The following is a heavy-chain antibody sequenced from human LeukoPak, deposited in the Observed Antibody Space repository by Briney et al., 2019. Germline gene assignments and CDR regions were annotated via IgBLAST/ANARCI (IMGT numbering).Heavy chain of an antibody. CDR1: GFTFSSYA. CDR2: ISYDGSNK. V-gene: IGHV3-30-3*01. J-gene: IGHJ4*02. Sequence: SLRLSCAASGFTFSSYAMHWVRQAPGKGLQWVAVISYDGSNKYYADSVKGRFTISRDNSKNTLYLQMNSLRAEDTAVYYCARDHVGYFDYWGQGTLVTVSS. D-gene: IGHD1-26*01. CDR3: ARDHVGYFDY.